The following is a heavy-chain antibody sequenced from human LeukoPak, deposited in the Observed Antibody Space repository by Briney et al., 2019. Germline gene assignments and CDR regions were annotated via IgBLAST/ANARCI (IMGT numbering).Heavy chain of an antibody. CDR2: SNPDNVGT. J-gene: IGHJ4*02. CDR3: VREPYNRSSDRHVRTFGY. Sequence: ASVKVSFKASGYSFTAHYMHWIRQAPGQGLEWMGQSNPDNVGTKYAPKLQGRVTITSGTSIATADMELSSQTSDDTAVHFFVREPYNRSSDRHVRTFGYWGQGTLVTVSS. V-gene: IGHV1-2*06. D-gene: IGHD6-6*01. CDR1: GYSFTAHY.